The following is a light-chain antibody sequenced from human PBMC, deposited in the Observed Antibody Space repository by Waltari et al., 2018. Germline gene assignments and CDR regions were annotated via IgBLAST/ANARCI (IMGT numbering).Light chain of an antibody. CDR1: QSVSSIY. Sequence: EIVLPHPPAPFPRSPGERAPPPGRASQSVSSIYLAWYQQKPGQTPRLLIYGASSRATGIPDRFSGSGSGTDFTLTISRLEPEDSAVYYCQQYVSSPLTFGGGTKVEIK. CDR2: GAS. J-gene: IGKJ4*01. CDR3: QQYVSSPLT. V-gene: IGKV3-20*01.